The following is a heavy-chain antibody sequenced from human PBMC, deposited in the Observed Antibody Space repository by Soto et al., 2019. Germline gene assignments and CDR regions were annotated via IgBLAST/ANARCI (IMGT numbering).Heavy chain of an antibody. CDR1: GASISGSYYY. J-gene: IGHJ4*02. CDR2: VFYTGFT. Sequence: PSETLSLTCAVSGASISGSYYYWAWLRQSPGKGPEWIGSVFYTGFTSYNPSLESRVSVSVDTSKSQFSLNLSAVTAADTAVYYCATSQKGYIWNYFDHWGQGALVTVSS. V-gene: IGHV4-39*01. CDR3: ATSQKGYIWNYFDH. D-gene: IGHD1-20*01.